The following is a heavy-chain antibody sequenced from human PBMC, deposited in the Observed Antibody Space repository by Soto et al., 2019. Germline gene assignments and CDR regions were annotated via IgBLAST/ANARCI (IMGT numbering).Heavy chain of an antibody. CDR3: ARDKGYGFGWSSSSGMDV. CDR2: FIPIFDAA. Sequence: ASVKVSCKASGDTFTNYVINWVRQAPGQGLEWMGGFIPIFDAANYAQNFRGRVTITADESTSTAYMEVRSLTSDDTAVYYCARDKGYGFGWSSSSGMDVWGQGTTVTVSS. V-gene: IGHV1-69*13. D-gene: IGHD5-18*01. J-gene: IGHJ6*02. CDR1: GDTFTNYV.